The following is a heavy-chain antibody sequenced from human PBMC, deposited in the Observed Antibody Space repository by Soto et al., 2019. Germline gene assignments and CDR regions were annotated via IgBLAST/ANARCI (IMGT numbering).Heavy chain of an antibody. V-gene: IGHV1-18*01. Sequence: QVQLVQSGAEVKRPGASVKVSCRASGYTFLNYDVAWVRRAAGQVLEWMGWISISKGKTYYQQSLQGRVTMTTDTDTPTTYMEVTSLRSDETAVYYCARKGYIGNFGLDVWGQGTTVTVSS. J-gene: IGHJ6*02. D-gene: IGHD5-12*01. CDR1: GYTFLNYD. CDR2: ISISKGKT. CDR3: ARKGYIGNFGLDV.